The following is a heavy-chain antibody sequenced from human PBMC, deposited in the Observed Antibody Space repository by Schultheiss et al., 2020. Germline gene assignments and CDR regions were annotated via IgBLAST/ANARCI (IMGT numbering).Heavy chain of an antibody. CDR3: ARQLGSGLHYIFDH. V-gene: IGHV4-4*02. D-gene: IGHD2-15*01. CDR2: IYHSGST. Sequence: SETLSLTCAVSGDSISSSCWWSWVRQPPGKGLEWIGYIYHSGSTYYNPSLKSRVTISVDTSKSQFSLKMSSVTAADTAVYYCARQLGSGLHYIFDHWGQGSLVNVSS. CDR1: GDSISSSCW. J-gene: IGHJ4*02.